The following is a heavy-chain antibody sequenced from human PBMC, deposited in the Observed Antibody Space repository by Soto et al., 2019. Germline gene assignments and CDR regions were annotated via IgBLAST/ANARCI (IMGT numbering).Heavy chain of an antibody. D-gene: IGHD6-19*01. CDR1: GFSISSGYY. Sequence: PSETLSLTCDVSGFSISSGYYWGWIRQPPKKGLEWIGSINHSGTTSYNPSLKSRVTILVDTSKSQFSLKLNSLTAADTSIDYCARHWRVEAVPGTFWFDPWGQGTQVT. V-gene: IGHV4-38-2*01. J-gene: IGHJ5*02. CDR3: ARHWRVEAVPGTFWFDP. CDR2: INHSGTT.